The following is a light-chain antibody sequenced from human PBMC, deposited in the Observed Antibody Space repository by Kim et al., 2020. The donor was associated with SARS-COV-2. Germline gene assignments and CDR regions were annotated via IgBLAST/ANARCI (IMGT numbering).Light chain of an antibody. V-gene: IGLV2-8*01. CDR3: RSYAGIKQYL. CDR1: GSNVGANNQ. Sequence: GQSVTFSCTGSGSNVGANNQVSWYQEHPSAPPNLMVYEVTQPTAGVPQRFSGYTAGTTAFLTGAGLQEEDEADYCGRSYAGIKQYLFGAGTKVTVL. CDR2: EVT. J-gene: IGLJ1*01.